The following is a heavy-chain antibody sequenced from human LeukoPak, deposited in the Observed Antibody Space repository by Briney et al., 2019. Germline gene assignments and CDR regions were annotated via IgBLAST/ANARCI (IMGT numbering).Heavy chain of an antibody. CDR1: GFTFSDYY. D-gene: IGHD2-15*01. J-gene: IGHJ6*03. V-gene: IGHV3-11*04. CDR3: ARPPTRGYCSGGSCSNYYYYMDV. CDR2: ISSSGSTI. Sequence: GGSLRLSCAASGFTFSDYYMSWIRQAPGKGLEWVSYISSSGSTIYYADSVKGRFTISRDNAKNSLYLQMNSLRAEDTAVYYCARPPTRGYCSGGSCSNYYYYMDVWGKGTTVTVSS.